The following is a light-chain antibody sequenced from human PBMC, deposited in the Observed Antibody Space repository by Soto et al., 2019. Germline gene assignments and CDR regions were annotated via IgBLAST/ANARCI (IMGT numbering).Light chain of an antibody. CDR2: QAS. Sequence: DIQLTQSPSTLSASVGDRVTITCRASQRISSWLAWYQQKAGKAPKLRIYQASSLQSGVPSRFSGNGYGTEFTLTISSLQPDDFASYYCQQDNSYYAFGQGTKLEI. V-gene: IGKV1-5*03. CDR1: QRISSW. CDR3: QQDNSYYA. J-gene: IGKJ2*01.